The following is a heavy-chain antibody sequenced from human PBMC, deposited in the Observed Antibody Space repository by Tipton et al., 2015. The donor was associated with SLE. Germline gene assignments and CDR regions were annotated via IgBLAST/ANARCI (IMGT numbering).Heavy chain of an antibody. CDR3: AKALGTMIVVVIPLYFDY. V-gene: IGHV3-48*01. Sequence: GSLRLSCAASGFTFSSYSMNWVRQAPGKGLEWVSYISSSSSTIYYADSVKGRFTISRDNAKNSLYLQMNSLRAEDTAVYYCAKALGTMIVVVIPLYFDYWGQGTLVTVSS. D-gene: IGHD3-22*01. J-gene: IGHJ4*02. CDR2: ISSSSSTI. CDR1: GFTFSSYS.